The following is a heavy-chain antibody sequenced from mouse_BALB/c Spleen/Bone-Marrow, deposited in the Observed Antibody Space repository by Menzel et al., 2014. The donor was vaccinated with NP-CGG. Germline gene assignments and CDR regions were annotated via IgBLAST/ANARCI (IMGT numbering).Heavy chain of an antibody. D-gene: IGHD2-4*01. V-gene: IGHV1-80*01. J-gene: IGHJ2*01. CDR2: VSPGDGDT. Sequence: VQLQQSGAELVRPGSSVKISCKASGYAFSTYWMNWVKQRPGQGLEWIGQVSPGDGDTNYNGKFRGKATLTADKSSSPAYIQLRSLTSEDSAVYFCARVYYDNLDRWGQGTTLTVYS. CDR1: GYAFSTYW. CDR3: ARVYYDNLDR.